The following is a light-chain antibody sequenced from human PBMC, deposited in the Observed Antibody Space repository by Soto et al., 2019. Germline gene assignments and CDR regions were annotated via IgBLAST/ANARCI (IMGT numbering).Light chain of an antibody. CDR3: QHRSNWPPIT. V-gene: IGKV3-11*01. CDR1: QSVSSY. Sequence: EIAFVQSPITMALSPGKMSTFSGAATQSVSSYLAWYQQKPGPAPRLLIYDASNRATGIPARFSGSGSGTDFTLTISSLEPEDFAVYYCQHRSNWPPITFGQGTRLEIK. J-gene: IGKJ5*01. CDR2: DAS.